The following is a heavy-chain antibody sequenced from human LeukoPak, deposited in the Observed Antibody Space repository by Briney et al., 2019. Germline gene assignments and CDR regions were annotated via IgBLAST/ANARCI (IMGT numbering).Heavy chain of an antibody. CDR3: AREFVGYGSGSYYNWFDP. CDR1: GGTFSSYA. D-gene: IGHD3-10*01. Sequence: GASVKVSCKASGGTFSSYAISWVRQAPGQGLEWMGRIIPILGIANYAQKFQGRVTITTDESTSTAYMELSSLRSEDTAVYYCAREFVGYGSGSYYNWFDPWGQGTLVIVSS. J-gene: IGHJ5*02. V-gene: IGHV1-69*04. CDR2: IIPILGIA.